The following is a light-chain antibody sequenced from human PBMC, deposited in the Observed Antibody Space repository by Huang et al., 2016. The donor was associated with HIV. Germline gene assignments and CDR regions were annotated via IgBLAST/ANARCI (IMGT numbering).Light chain of an antibody. V-gene: IGKV1-NL1*01. J-gene: IGKJ4*01. CDR3: QQYFTTPLA. CDR2: AAS. CDR1: QAISNS. Sequence: TWGASQAISNSLVWYQQKPGKAPKLLLFAASRLDSGVPSRFRGSGSGTDYTLTISSLQPEDFATYYCQQYFTTPLAIGGGTKVEIK.